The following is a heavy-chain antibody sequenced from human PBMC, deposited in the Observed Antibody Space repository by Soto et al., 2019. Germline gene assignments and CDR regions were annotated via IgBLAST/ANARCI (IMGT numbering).Heavy chain of an antibody. V-gene: IGHV1-69*13. CDR1: GGTFSSYA. CDR3: ARFNLNWFDP. J-gene: IGHJ5*02. CDR2: IIPIFGTA. Sequence: VASVKVSCKASGGTFSSYAISWVRQAPGQGLEWMGGIIPIFGTANYAQKFQGRVTITADESTSTAYMELSSLRSEDTAVYYCARFNLNWFDPWGQGTLVTVSS.